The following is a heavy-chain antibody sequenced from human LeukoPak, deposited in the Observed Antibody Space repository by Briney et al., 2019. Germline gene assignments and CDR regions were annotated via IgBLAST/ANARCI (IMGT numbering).Heavy chain of an antibody. CDR3: ARIGSYSNFDY. J-gene: IGHJ4*02. V-gene: IGHV4-59*01. D-gene: IGHD1-26*01. CDR1: GGSISSYY. Sequence: SETLSLTCTVSGGSISSYYWSWIRQPPGKGLEWIGYIYYSGSTNYNPSLKSRVTISVDTFKNQFSLKLSSVTAADTAVYYCARIGSYSNFDYWGQGTLVTVSS. CDR2: IYYSGST.